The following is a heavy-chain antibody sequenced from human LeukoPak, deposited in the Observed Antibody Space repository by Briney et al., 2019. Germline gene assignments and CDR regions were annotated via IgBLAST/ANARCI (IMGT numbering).Heavy chain of an antibody. V-gene: IGHV4-34*01. Sequence: PSETLSLTCAVYGGSFSGYYWSWIRQPPGKGLEWIGEINHSGSTNYNPSLKSRVTISVDTSKNQFSLKLSSVTAADTAVYYCARRLVTMVRGGDYYYGMDVWGQGTTVTVSS. CDR3: ARRLVTMVRGGDYYYGMDV. CDR2: INHSGST. J-gene: IGHJ6*02. CDR1: GGSFSGYY. D-gene: IGHD3-10*01.